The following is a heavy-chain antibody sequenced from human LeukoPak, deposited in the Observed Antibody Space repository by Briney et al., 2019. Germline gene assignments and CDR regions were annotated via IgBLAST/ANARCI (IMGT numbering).Heavy chain of an antibody. CDR3: AKIKLYSYGPDY. D-gene: IGHD5-18*01. CDR2: ISGSGGST. V-gene: IGHV3-23*01. Sequence: ETLSLTCTVSGGSISSYYWSWVRQAPGKGLEWVSAISGSGGSTYYADSVKGRFTISRDNSRNTLYLQMNSLRAEDTAVYYCAKIKLYSYGPDYWGQGTLVTVSS. CDR1: GGSISSYY. J-gene: IGHJ4*02.